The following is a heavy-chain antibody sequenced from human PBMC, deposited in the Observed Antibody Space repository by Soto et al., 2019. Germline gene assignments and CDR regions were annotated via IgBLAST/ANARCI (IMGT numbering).Heavy chain of an antibody. D-gene: IGHD6-13*01. Sequence: SLRLSCAASGFTFSSYAMHWVRQAPGKGLEWVAVISYDGSNKYYADAVKGRFTISRDNSKNTLYLQMNSLRAEDTAVYYCARPSSWYNYYGMDVWGPGTTVTVSS. CDR1: GFTFSSYA. CDR3: ARPSSWYNYYGMDV. CDR2: ISYDGSNK. V-gene: IGHV3-30-3*01. J-gene: IGHJ6*02.